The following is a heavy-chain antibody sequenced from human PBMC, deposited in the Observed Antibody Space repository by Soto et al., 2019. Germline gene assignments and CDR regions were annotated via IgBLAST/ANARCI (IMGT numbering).Heavy chain of an antibody. D-gene: IGHD2-2*01. V-gene: IGHV3-72*01. CDR3: TRTAPFTQSTGSYMDV. J-gene: IGHJ6*03. CDR2: SRNKAKSYTT. Sequence: GGSLRLSCAASGFTFSDYYMDWVRQAPGKGPEWVGRSRNKAKSYTTEYAASVKGRFTISRDDSKNSIFLQVNSLKTEDTAVYYCTRTAPFTQSTGSYMDVWGKGTTVTVSS. CDR1: GFTFSDYY.